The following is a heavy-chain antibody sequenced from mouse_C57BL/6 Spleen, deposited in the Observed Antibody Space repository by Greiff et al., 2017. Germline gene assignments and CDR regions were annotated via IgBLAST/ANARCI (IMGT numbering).Heavy chain of an antibody. CDR3: AREPHFDY. CDR1: GYSITSGYY. CDR2: IRYDGSN. V-gene: IGHV3-6*01. J-gene: IGHJ2*01. Sequence: EVKLQESGPGLVKPSQSLSLTCSVTGYSITSGYYWNWIRQFPGNKLEWMGYIRYDGSNNYNPSLKNRISITRDTSKNHFFLKLNSVTTEDTATYYCAREPHFDYWGQGTTLTVSS.